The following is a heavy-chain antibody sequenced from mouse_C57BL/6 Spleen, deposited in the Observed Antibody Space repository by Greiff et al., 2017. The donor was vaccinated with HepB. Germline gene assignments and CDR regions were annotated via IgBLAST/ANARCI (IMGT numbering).Heavy chain of an antibody. CDR3: ARSLYDYGSYWYFDV. CDR2: ISYSGST. J-gene: IGHJ1*03. V-gene: IGHV3-8*01. D-gene: IGHD2-4*01. Sequence: EVKLQESGPGLAKPSQTLSLTCSVTGYSITSDYWNWIRKFPGNKLEYMGYISYSGSTYYNPSLKSRISITRDTSKNQYYLQLNSVTTEDTATYYCARSLYDYGSYWYFDVWGTGTTVTVSS. CDR1: GYSITSDY.